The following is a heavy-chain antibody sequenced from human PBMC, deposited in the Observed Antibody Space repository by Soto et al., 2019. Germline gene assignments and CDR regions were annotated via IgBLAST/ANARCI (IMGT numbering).Heavy chain of an antibody. V-gene: IGHV3-23*01. D-gene: IGHD3-3*01. CDR1: GFTFSSYA. J-gene: IGHJ4*02. CDR3: AKVREVQAPVTIGGVVIIEWGFDY. Sequence: EVQLLESGGGLVQPGGSLRLSCAASGFTFSSYAMSWVRQAPGKGLEWVSAISGSGGSTYYADSVKGRFTISRDNSKKTLYRQMNGLSAEDTAVYYCAKVREVQAPVTIGGVVIIEWGFDYWGQGTLVTVSS. CDR2: ISGSGGST.